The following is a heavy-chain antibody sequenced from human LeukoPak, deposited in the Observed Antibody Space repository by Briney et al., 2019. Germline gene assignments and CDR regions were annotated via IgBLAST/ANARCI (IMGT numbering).Heavy chain of an antibody. CDR3: VRGYTIGPGGY. CDR2: VYTGGST. Sequence: GGSLRLSCAASGFTVSSNYMTWVRQAPGKGLEWVSVVYTGGSTYSADSVKGRFTISRDNAKNTLHLQMNSLRVEDTAVYYCVRGYTIGPGGYWGQGTLVTVSS. J-gene: IGHJ4*02. CDR1: GFTVSSNY. D-gene: IGHD3-16*02. V-gene: IGHV3-66*01.